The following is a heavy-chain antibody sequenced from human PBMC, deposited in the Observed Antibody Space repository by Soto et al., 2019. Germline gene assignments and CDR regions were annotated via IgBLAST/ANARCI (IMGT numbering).Heavy chain of an antibody. CDR1: GFTFSSYA. V-gene: IGHV3-23*01. D-gene: IGHD6-6*01. J-gene: IGHJ4*02. CDR3: ARQAARNYIDS. Sequence: AGGSLRLSCAASGFTFSSYAMSWVRQAPGKGLEWVSAISGRTLSYADSVRGRFTISRDNAENSVYLQMDSLRADDTAVYYCARQAARNYIDSWGQGNSVTVSS. CDR2: ISGRTL.